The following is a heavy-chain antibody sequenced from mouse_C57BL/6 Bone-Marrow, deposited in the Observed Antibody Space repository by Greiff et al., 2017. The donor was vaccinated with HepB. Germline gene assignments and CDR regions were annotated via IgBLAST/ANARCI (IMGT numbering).Heavy chain of an antibody. J-gene: IGHJ3*01. V-gene: IGHV1-81*01. Sequence: QVHVKQSGAELARPGASVKLSCKASGYTFTSYGISWVKQRTGQGLEWIGEIYPRSGNTYYNEKFKGKATLTADKSSSTAYMELRSLTSEDSAVYFCARPPRQLRLWFAYWGQGTLVTVSA. CDR1: GYTFTSYG. CDR3: ARPPRQLRLWFAY. D-gene: IGHD3-2*02. CDR2: IYPRSGNT.